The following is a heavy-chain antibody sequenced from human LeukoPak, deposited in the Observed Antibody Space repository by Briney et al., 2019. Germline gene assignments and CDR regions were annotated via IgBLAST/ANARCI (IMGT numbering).Heavy chain of an antibody. D-gene: IGHD6-13*01. CDR3: ARDPYTSSNSYRGRANNWFDP. CDR2: ISTNTGNP. V-gene: IGHV7-4-1*02. J-gene: IGHJ5*02. Sequence: ASVKVSCKASGYTFTTCPMNWVRQAPGQGLEWMGWISTNTGNPTYAQGFTRRFVFSLDTSVSTAWLQISGLKAEDTALYYCARDPYTSSNSYRGRANNWFDPWGQGTLVTVSS. CDR1: GYTFTTCP.